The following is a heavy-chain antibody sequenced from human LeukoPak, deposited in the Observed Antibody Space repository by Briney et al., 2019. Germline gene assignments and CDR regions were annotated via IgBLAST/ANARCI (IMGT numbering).Heavy chain of an antibody. V-gene: IGHV4-30-4*01. CDR1: GGSISSYY. CDR2: IYYSGST. Sequence: SETLSLTCTVSGGSISSYYWSWIRQPPGKGLEWIGYIYYSGSTYYSPSLKSRVTISVDTSKNQFSLKLSSVTAADTAVYYCARGGKWTYWGQGTLVTVSS. J-gene: IGHJ4*02. D-gene: IGHD2-8*01. CDR3: ARGGKWTY.